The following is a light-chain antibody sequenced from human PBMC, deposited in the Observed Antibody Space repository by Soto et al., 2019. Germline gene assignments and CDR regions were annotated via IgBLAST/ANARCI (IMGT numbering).Light chain of an antibody. Sequence: DIQMTQSPSSLSASIGDRVTITCRASQNIRSYLNWYQQKPGKAPKLLIYSASTLQSGVPSRFSGSGSGTGFTLTISALQPEDFGSYYCQQAYISLLSFGGGTEIEIK. CDR1: QNIRSY. CDR2: SAS. V-gene: IGKV1-39*01. J-gene: IGKJ4*01. CDR3: QQAYISLLS.